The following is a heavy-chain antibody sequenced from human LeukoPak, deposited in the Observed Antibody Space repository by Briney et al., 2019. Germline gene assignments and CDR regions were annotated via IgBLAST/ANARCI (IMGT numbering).Heavy chain of an antibody. V-gene: IGHV5-51*01. CDR3: VRQETTVTTAFDY. D-gene: IGHD4-17*01. CDR1: GYSFTNYW. Sequence: GESLKISCKGSGYSFTNYWIGWVRQMPGKGLEWMGIIYPDDSETRYSPSLEGQVTISADEYMRTAYLQWSSLKASDTAMYYCVRQETTVTTAFDYWGQGTLVTVSS. J-gene: IGHJ4*02. CDR2: IYPDDSET.